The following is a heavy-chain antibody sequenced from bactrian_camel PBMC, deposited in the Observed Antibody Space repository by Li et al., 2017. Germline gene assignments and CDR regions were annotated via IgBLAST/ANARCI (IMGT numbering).Heavy chain of an antibody. Sequence: QLVESGGGSVQAGGSLKLSCVVSGYKDYYMAWFRQAPGNEREAVAFIDTSGGTNYAYSVAGRFTISRDNAKNTLYLQADNLKPEDTAMYYCAPDGMCPPGGGCSIICRFNHWGQGTQVTVS. V-gene: IGHV3S53*01. D-gene: IGHD7*01. CDR3: APDGMCPPGGGCSIICRFNH. CDR2: IDTSGGT. CDR1: GYKDYY. J-gene: IGHJ4*01.